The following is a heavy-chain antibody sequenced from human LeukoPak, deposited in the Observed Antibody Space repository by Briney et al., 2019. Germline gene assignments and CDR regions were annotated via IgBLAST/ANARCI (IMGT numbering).Heavy chain of an antibody. Sequence: SETLSLTCAVYGGSFSGNYWSWIRQPTGKGLEWIGEINHSGSTNYDPSLKSRVTISVDTSKNQFSLKLSCVTAADTAVYYCARSAKQRDGAAADYWGQGTLVTVSS. CDR1: GGSFSGNY. CDR3: ARSAKQRDGAAADY. V-gene: IGHV4-34*01. CDR2: INHSGST. D-gene: IGHD6-13*01. J-gene: IGHJ4*02.